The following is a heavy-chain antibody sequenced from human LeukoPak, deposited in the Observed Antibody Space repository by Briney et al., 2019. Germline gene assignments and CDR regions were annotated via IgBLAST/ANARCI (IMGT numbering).Heavy chain of an antibody. CDR3: ASQSVPNAFDI. J-gene: IGHJ3*02. V-gene: IGHV4-39*01. Sequence: SETLSLTCTAFGGSIIRSSYYWGWIRQPPGKELKWLASIYYSGTTYYNPSLKSRVTIHVDTSKNEFSLKLNSVTAADTAVYYCASQSVPNAFDIWGKGTMVTVSS. CDR1: GGSIIRSSYY. CDR2: IYYSGTT. D-gene: IGHD1-1*01.